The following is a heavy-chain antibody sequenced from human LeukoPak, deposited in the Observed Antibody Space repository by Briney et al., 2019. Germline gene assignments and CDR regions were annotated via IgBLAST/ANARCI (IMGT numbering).Heavy chain of an antibody. D-gene: IGHD6-6*01. J-gene: IGHJ4*02. CDR3: AISMAGRLAPSDLTGDY. Sequence: PGGSLRLSCAASGFIFSRYWMSWVRQAPGKGLEWLANINEDGSGKYYVDSVKGRFTMSRDNAKNSLYLQMNSLRAEDTAAYYCAISMAGRLAPSDLTGDYWGQGTLVTVSS. CDR2: INEDGSGK. CDR1: GFIFSRYW. V-gene: IGHV3-7*05.